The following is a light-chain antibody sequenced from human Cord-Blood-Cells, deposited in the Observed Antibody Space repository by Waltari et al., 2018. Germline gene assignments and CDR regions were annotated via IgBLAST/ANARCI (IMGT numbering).Light chain of an antibody. V-gene: IGLV2-23*01. CDR2: EGS. CDR1: SSDVGSSTL. Sequence: QSALTQPASVCGSPGQSITIPCTGTSSDVGSSTLGCWYQQHPGKAPKLMIYEGSKRPSGVSNRFSGSKSCNTASLTISGLQAEDEADYYCCSYAGSSTWVFGGGTKLTVL. CDR3: CSYAGSSTWV. J-gene: IGLJ3*02.